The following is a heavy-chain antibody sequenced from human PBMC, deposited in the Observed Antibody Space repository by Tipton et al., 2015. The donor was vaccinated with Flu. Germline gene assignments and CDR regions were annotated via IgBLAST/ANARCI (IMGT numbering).Heavy chain of an antibody. V-gene: IGHV4-59*01. CDR2: IYYSGST. CDR3: AREYSYGSTFDY. CDR1: GGSISSYY. Sequence: TLSLTCTVSGGSISSYYWSWIRQPAGKGLEWIGYIYYSGSTNYNPSLKSRVTISVDTSKNQFSLKLSSVTAADTAVYYCAREYSYGSTFDYWGQGTLVTVSS. D-gene: IGHD5-18*01. J-gene: IGHJ4*02.